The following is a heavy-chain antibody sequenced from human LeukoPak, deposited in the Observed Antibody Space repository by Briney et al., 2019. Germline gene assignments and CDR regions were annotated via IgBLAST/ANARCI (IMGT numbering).Heavy chain of an antibody. V-gene: IGHV4-34*01. Sequence: LTCXXYGGSFSGYYWSWIRQPPGKGLEWXXXXXXSGSTNYNPSLKSRVTISVDTSKNQFSLKLSSVTAADTAVYYCARASTPRRYCSSTSCYSEYFQHWGQGTLVTVSS. D-gene: IGHD2-2*01. J-gene: IGHJ1*01. CDR3: ARASTPRRYCSSTSCYSEYFQH. CDR1: GGSFSGYY. CDR2: XXXSGST.